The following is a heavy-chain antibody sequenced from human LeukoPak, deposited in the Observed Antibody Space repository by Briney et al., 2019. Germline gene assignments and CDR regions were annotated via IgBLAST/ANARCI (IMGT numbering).Heavy chain of an antibody. V-gene: IGHV1-2*02. J-gene: IGHJ4*02. Sequence: ASVKVSCKASGYTFTGYYMHWVRQAPGHGLEWMGWINPNSGGTNYAQKFQGRVTMTRDTSISTAYMELSRLRSDDTAVYYCARLPGTTSNLFDYWGQGTLVTVSS. CDR1: GYTFTGYY. CDR3: ARLPGTTSNLFDY. D-gene: IGHD1-7*01. CDR2: INPNSGGT.